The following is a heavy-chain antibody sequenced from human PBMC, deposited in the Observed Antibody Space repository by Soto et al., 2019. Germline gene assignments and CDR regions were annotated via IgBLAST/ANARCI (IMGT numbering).Heavy chain of an antibody. CDR3: ARVSATGTRWFDP. J-gene: IGHJ5*02. V-gene: IGHV4-31*03. CDR1: GGSISSGSYY. Sequence: SETLSLTCTVSGGSISSGSYYWGWIRQHPGKGLEWIGYISHLGTAYYTPSLKSRVSLSVDPPKSQFSLNVTSLTAADTAVYYCARVSATGTRWFDPRGPGSLVTVS. D-gene: IGHD6-13*01. CDR2: ISHLGTA.